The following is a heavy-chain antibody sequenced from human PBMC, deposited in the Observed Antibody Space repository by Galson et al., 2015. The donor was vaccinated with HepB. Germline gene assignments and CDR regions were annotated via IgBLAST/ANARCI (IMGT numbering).Heavy chain of an antibody. D-gene: IGHD3-10*01. CDR1: GFTFSSYG. J-gene: IGHJ4*02. V-gene: IGHV3-33*01. CDR3: AREGLLWFGELLGFDY. CDR2: IWYDGSNK. Sequence: SLRLSCAASGFTFSSYGMHWVRQAPGKGLEWVAVIWYDGSNKYYADSVKGRLTISRDNSKNTLYLQMNSLRDEDTAVYYCAREGLLWFGELLGFDYWGQGTLVTVSS.